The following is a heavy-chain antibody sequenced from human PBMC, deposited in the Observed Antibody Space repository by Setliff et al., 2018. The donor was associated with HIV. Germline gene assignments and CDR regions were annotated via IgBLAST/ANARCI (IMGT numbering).Heavy chain of an antibody. V-gene: IGHV3-30*18. CDR2: ISHDGSEK. CDR1: GFTFDHYG. Sequence: GGSLRLSCAASGFTFDHYGMHWVRQAPGKGLEWVAVISHDGSEKHYADFVKGRLSISRDNSKNTLHLQMNSLRAEDTAVYYCANGYDFWSGSSKGNFDYWGQGTLVTVSS. CDR3: ANGYDFWSGSSKGNFDY. J-gene: IGHJ4*02. D-gene: IGHD3-3*01.